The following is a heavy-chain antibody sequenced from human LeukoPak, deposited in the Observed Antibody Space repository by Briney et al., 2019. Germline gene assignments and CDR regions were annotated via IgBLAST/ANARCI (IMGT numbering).Heavy chain of an antibody. V-gene: IGHV1-24*01. CDR2: FDPEDGET. Sequence: GASVKVSCKVSGYTLTELSMHWVRQAPGKGLEWMGGFDPEDGETIYAQKFQGRVTITADESTSTAYMELSSLRSEDTAVYYCARGPPKSEYYDFWSGLPQYYFDYWGQGTLVTVSS. D-gene: IGHD3-3*01. CDR3: ARGPPKSEYYDFWSGLPQYYFDY. J-gene: IGHJ4*02. CDR1: GYTLTELS.